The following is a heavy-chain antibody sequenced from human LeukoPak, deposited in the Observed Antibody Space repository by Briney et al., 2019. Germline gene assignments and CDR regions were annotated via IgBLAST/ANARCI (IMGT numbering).Heavy chain of an antibody. D-gene: IGHD3-16*01. CDR2: ISSSSSYI. J-gene: IGHJ4*02. CDR1: GFTFSSHS. CDR3: ARDSTGGAPAFDY. V-gene: IGHV3-21*01. Sequence: GGSLSLSCAASGFTFSSHSMDWVRQPPGKGLEWVSSISSSSSYIYYADSVKGRVTSSGDNAKISLYILNESLRAEDTAVYYCARDSTGGAPAFDYWGRGTLVTVSS.